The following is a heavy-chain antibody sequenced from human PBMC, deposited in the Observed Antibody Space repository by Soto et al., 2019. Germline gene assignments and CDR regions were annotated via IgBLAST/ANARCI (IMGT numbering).Heavy chain of an antibody. D-gene: IGHD2-2*01. V-gene: IGHV3-23*01. J-gene: IGHJ4*02. CDR1: GFTFSSYA. CDR2: ISGSGGST. CDR3: AKGRVGYCSSTSCYATEG. Sequence: GGSLRLSCAASGFTFSSYAMSWVRQAPGKGLEWVSAISGSGGSTYYADSVKGRLTISRDNSKNTLYLQMNSLRAEDTAVYYCAKGRVGYCSSTSCYATEGWGQGTLVTVSS.